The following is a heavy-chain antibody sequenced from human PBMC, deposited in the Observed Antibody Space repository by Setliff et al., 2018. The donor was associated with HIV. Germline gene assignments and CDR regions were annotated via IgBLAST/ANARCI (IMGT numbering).Heavy chain of an antibody. CDR3: ARPNYYDSGGYPDGFDI. D-gene: IGHD3-22*01. V-gene: IGHV4-34*01. Sequence: PSETLSLTCGVYGVSFSDYFWSWIRQSPGKGLEWIGEIYQSGSTNYNPSLKSRVTISVDKSKKQFSLKLSSVTAADTAVYYCARPNYYDSGGYPDGFDIWGQGTMVTVSS. CDR2: IYQSGST. J-gene: IGHJ3*02. CDR1: GVSFSDYF.